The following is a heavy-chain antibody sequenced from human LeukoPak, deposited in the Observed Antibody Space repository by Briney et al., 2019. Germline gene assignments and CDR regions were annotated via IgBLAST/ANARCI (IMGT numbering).Heavy chain of an antibody. J-gene: IGHJ4*02. V-gene: IGHV3-74*01. CDR3: AREIGKSGISWEFDQ. CDR1: GFTFSRHW. D-gene: IGHD4-23*01. Sequence: GGSLRLSCAASGFTFSRHWMHWVRQAPGKGLVWVSYIDSDESRNYADSVKGRFTISRDNDKNTVYLQMNSLRAEDTAMYFCAREIGKSGISWEFDQWGQGTLVTVSS. CDR2: IDSDESR.